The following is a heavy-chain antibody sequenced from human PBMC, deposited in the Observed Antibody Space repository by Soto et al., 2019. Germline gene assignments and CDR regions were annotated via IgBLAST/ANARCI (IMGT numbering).Heavy chain of an antibody. D-gene: IGHD3-9*01. Sequence: GGSLRLTCAASGFTVSSNYMSWGRRSPGKGRDLVSVIYIGASTYYADSVKCRCTISIDNSKNTLYLQMNSLRAEDTAAYYCARDQAYILRYFAWSYGLDVWGQGTTVTVSS. CDR2: IYIGAST. V-gene: IGHV3-53*01. CDR3: ARDQAYILRYFAWSYGLDV. J-gene: IGHJ6*02. CDR1: GFTVSSNY.